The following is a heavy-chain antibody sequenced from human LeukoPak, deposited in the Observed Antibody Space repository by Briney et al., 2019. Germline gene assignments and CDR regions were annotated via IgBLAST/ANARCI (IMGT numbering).Heavy chain of an antibody. D-gene: IGHD5-12*01. Sequence: ASVKVSCKASGYTFTGYYMHWVRQAPGQGLEWMGWINPNSGGTNYAQKFQGRVTMTRDTSISTAYMELSRLRSDDTAVYYCAREKGGYDFHYYYYMDVWGKGTTVTISS. CDR1: GYTFTGYY. CDR3: AREKGGYDFHYYYYMDV. V-gene: IGHV1-2*02. CDR2: INPNSGGT. J-gene: IGHJ6*03.